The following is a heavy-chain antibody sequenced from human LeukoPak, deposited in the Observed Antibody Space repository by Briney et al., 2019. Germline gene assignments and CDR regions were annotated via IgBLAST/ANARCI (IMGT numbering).Heavy chain of an antibody. V-gene: IGHV3-21*01. D-gene: IGHD3-22*01. Sequence: GGSLRLSCEASGFTFSTYNMNWVRQAPGKRLEWVSSITSSSSYVFYADSVKGRFTISRDNAKNSLYLQMNSLRAEDTAVYYCARALYYDSSGFYYWGQGTLVTVSS. CDR2: ITSSSSYV. J-gene: IGHJ4*02. CDR3: ARALYYDSSGFYY. CDR1: GFTFSTYN.